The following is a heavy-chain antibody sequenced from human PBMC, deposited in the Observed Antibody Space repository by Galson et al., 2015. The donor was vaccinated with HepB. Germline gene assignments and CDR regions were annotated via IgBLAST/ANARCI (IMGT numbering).Heavy chain of an antibody. CDR2: IYYSGST. V-gene: IGHV4-39*01. J-gene: IGHJ4*02. CDR1: DGSISSSSYY. CDR3: ARRDYYDSSGFDY. Sequence: ETLSLTCTVSDGSISSSSYYWGWIRQPPGKGLEWIGSIYYSGSTYYNPSLKSRVTISVDTSKNQFSLKLSSVTAADTAVYYCARRDYYDSSGFDYWGQGTLVTVSS. D-gene: IGHD3-22*01.